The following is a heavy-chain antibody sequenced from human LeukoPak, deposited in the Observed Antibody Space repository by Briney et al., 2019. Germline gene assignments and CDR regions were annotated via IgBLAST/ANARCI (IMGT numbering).Heavy chain of an antibody. J-gene: IGHJ6*03. CDR1: GYSISSGYY. CDR3: ARARRSDYDILTGYRRGYYMDV. Sequence: SETLSLTCTVSGYSISSGYYWGWIRQPPGKGLEWIGNIYHSGSTYYNPSPKSRVTISVDTSKNQFSLKLSSVTAADTAVYYCARARRSDYDILTGYRRGYYMDVWGKGTTVTVSS. V-gene: IGHV4-38-2*02. D-gene: IGHD3-9*01. CDR2: IYHSGST.